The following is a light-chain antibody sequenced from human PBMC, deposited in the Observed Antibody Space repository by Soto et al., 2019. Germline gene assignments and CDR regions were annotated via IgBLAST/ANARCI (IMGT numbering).Light chain of an antibody. J-gene: IGLJ3*02. CDR2: DIN. Sequence: QSVLTQPPSASGTPGQRVTISCSGSSSNIGSNTVNWYQQFPGTAPKLLIYDINQRPSRVPDRFSGSKSGTSASLAISGLQSGDEADYYCAAWDDSLSAVMFGGGTKLTVL. CDR3: AAWDDSLSAVM. V-gene: IGLV1-44*01. CDR1: SSNIGSNT.